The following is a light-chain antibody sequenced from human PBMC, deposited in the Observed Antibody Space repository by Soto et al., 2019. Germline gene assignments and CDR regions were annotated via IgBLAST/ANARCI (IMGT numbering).Light chain of an antibody. CDR1: QSVSSNY. Sequence: EIVLTQSPGTLSLSPGERVTLSCRASQSVSSNYLAWYQQKPGQAPRLLIYSASSRATGIPDRFSGSGSGTAFTLTIIRLEPEDFAVYYCQQYGGSPRVTFGGGTKVEIK. CDR3: QQYGGSPRVT. V-gene: IGKV3-20*01. J-gene: IGKJ4*01. CDR2: SAS.